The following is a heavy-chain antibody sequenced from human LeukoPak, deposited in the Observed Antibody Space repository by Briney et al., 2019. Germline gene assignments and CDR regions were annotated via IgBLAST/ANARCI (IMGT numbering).Heavy chain of an antibody. CDR2: IYYRGTT. V-gene: IGHV4-39*07. J-gene: IGHJ5*02. CDR3: ARESLTWLQSRTSWFDP. Sequence: SETLSLTCTVSGDSITSSSYYWGWIRQPPGTGLEWLGTIYYRGTTYYNPSLKSRVTISVDTSKNQFSLKLSSVTAADTAVYYCARESLTWLQSRTSWFDPWGQGTLVTVSS. D-gene: IGHD5-24*01. CDR1: GDSITSSSYY.